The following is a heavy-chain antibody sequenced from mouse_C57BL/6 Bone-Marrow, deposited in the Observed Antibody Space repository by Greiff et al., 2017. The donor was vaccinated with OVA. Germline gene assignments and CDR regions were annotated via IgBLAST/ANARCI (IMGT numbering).Heavy chain of an antibody. CDR3: ARERGLRRALAWFAY. Sequence: EVKVVESGPELVKPGASVKISCKASGYSFTGYYMHWVKQSHGNILDWIGYIYPYNGVSSYNQKFKGKATLTVDKSSSTAYMELRSLTSEDSAVYYCARERGLRRALAWFAYWGQGTLVTVSA. CDR1: GYSFTGYY. J-gene: IGHJ3*01. V-gene: IGHV1-31*01. CDR2: IYPYNGVS. D-gene: IGHD2-4*01.